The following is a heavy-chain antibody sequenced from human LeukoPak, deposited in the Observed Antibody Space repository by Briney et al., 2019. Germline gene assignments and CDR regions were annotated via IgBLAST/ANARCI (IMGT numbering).Heavy chain of an antibody. CDR3: ARESGCSSTSCYYYFDY. V-gene: IGHV3-21*01. CDR2: ISSSSSYI. Sequence: NPGGSLRLSCAASGFTFSSYSMNWVRQAPGKGLEWVSSISSSSSYIYYADSVKGRFTISRDNAKNSLYLQMNSLRAEDTAVYYCARESGCSSTSCYYYFDYWGQGTLVTVSS. D-gene: IGHD2-2*01. J-gene: IGHJ4*02. CDR1: GFTFSSYS.